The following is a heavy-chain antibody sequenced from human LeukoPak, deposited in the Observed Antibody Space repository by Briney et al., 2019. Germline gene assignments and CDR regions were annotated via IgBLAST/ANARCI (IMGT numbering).Heavy chain of an antibody. D-gene: IGHD3-16*02. J-gene: IGHJ6*02. V-gene: IGHV4-59*12. Sequence: SETLSLTCTVSGGSISSYYWSWIRQPPGKGLEWIGYIYYSGSTNYNPSLKSRVTISVDTAKNQISLNVSSVTAADTAVYYCARDYPGNYYYGMDVWGQGTTVTVSS. CDR3: ARDYPGNYYYGMDV. CDR2: IYYSGST. CDR1: GGSISSYY.